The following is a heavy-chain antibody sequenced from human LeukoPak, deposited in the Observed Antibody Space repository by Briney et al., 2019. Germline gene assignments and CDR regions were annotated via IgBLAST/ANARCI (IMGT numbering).Heavy chain of an antibody. J-gene: IGHJ4*02. Sequence: ASVKVSCKVSGYTLTELSMHWVRQAPGKGLGWMGGFGPEDGETIYAQKFQGRVTMTEDTSTDTTYMELSSLRSEDTAVYYCATPSGSYLGGFDYWGQGTLVTVSS. CDR1: GYTLTELS. V-gene: IGHV1-24*01. D-gene: IGHD1-26*01. CDR2: FGPEDGET. CDR3: ATPSGSYLGGFDY.